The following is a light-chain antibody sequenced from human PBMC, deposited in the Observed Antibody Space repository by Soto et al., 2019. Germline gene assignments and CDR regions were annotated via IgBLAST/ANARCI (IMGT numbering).Light chain of an antibody. CDR3: RSYTRSSLYV. CDR2: DVS. CDR1: SSDVGVYNY. Sequence: QSALTQPASVSGSPGQSITISCTGTSSDVGVYNYVSWYQQLPGKAPKLMIYDVSDRPSGVSNRFSGSKSGNTASLTISGLQAEDEADYYCRSYTRSSLYVFGTGTKLTVL. J-gene: IGLJ1*01. V-gene: IGLV2-14*01.